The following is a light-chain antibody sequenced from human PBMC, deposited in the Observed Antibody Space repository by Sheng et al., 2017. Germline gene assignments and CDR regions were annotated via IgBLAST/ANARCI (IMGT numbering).Light chain of an antibody. J-gene: IGLJ1*01. V-gene: IGLV3-1*01. CDR1: NLGDKY. CDR2: QDT. CDR3: QAWDSSQGV. Sequence: SYELTQPPSVSVSPGQTASITCSGDNLGDKYASWYQQKPGQSPVLVIYQDTKRPSGIPERFSGSNSGNTATLTISGTQAMDEADYYCQAWDSSQGVFGTGTKVTVL.